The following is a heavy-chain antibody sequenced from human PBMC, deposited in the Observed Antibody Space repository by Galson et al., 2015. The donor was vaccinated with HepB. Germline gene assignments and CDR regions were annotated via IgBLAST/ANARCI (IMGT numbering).Heavy chain of an antibody. V-gene: IGHV3-23*01. D-gene: IGHD2-8*01. CDR3: AKGLGYCTNGVCPAAFDI. J-gene: IGHJ3*02. CDR2: ISGSGGST. CDR1: GFTFSSYA. Sequence: SLRLSCAASGFTFSSYAMSWVRQAPGKGLEWVSAISGSGGSTYYADSAKGRFTISRDNSKNTLYLQMNSLRAEDTAVYYCAKGLGYCTNGVCPAAFDIWGQGTMVTVSS.